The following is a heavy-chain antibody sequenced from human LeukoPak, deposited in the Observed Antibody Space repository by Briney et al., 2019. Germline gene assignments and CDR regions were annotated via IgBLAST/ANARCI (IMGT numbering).Heavy chain of an antibody. Sequence: SGTLSLTCAVSGGSISTNNWWTWVRPPPGKGLEWIGEIHHSGSTDYNPSLKSRVTISPDKSKNQFSLTLTSVTAADTAVYYCARGHGSYYYGSGSYYAPHWFDPWGQGTLVTVSS. CDR2: IHHSGST. CDR3: ARGHGSYYYGSGSYYAPHWFDP. D-gene: IGHD3-10*01. CDR1: GGSISTNNW. J-gene: IGHJ5*02. V-gene: IGHV4-4*02.